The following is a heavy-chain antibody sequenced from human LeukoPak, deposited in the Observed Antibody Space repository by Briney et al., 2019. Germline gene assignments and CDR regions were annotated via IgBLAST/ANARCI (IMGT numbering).Heavy chain of an antibody. V-gene: IGHV4-34*01. CDR3: ARRRYKAADS. J-gene: IGHJ4*02. CDR1: GGSFSGYY. CDR2: INHSGST. Sequence: PSGTLSLTCAVYGGSFSGYYWSWIRQPPGKGLEWIGEINHSGSTNYNPSLKSRVTISVDTSKNQFSLKLSSVTAADTAVYYCARRRYKAADSWGQGTLVTVSS. D-gene: IGHD6-13*01.